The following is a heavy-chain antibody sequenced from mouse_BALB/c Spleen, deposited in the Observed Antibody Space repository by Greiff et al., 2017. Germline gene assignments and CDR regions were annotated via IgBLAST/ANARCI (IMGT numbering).Heavy chain of an antibody. CDR1: GFPLPCFD. V-gene: IGHV2-9-2*01. J-gene: IGHJ1*01. CDR2: IWTGGGT. D-gene: IGHD1-2*01. Sequence: VQLPQSGPGLVAPSQSLSITCPVSGFPLPCFDISWIRQPPGKGLEWLGVIWTGGGTNYNSAFMSRLSISKDKSKSQVFLKMNRLQADDTAIYYCIRDEEDTATWYLDDWGAGTTVTVSS. CDR3: IRDEEDTATWYLDD.